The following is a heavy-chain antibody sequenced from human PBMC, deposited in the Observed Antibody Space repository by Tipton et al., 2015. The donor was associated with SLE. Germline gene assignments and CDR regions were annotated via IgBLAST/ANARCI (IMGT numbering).Heavy chain of an antibody. J-gene: IGHJ6*02. CDR3: ARANSSGWYGYYYYGMDV. V-gene: IGHV4-59*11. CDR2: IYYSGST. Sequence: TLSLTCTVSGGSISSHYWSWIRQPPGKGLEWIGYIYYSGSTHYNPSLKSRVTISVDTSKNQFSLKLSSVTAAGTAVYYCARANSSGWYGYYYYGMDVWGQGTTVTVSS. CDR1: GGSISSHY. D-gene: IGHD6-19*01.